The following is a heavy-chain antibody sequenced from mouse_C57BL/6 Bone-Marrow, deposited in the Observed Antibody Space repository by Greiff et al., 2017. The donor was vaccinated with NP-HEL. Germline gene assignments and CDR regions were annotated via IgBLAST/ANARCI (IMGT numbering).Heavy chain of an antibody. CDR1: GYTFTSYW. Sequence: QVQLQQPGAELVRPGTSVKLSCKASGYTFTSYWMHWVKQRPGQGLEWIGVIDPSDSYTNYNQKFKGKATLTVDTSSSTAYMQLSSLTSEDSAVYYCARGSGRGGYYYAMDYWGQGTSVTVSS. CDR3: ARGSGRGGYYYAMDY. D-gene: IGHD4-1*01. V-gene: IGHV1-59*01. J-gene: IGHJ4*01. CDR2: IDPSDSYT.